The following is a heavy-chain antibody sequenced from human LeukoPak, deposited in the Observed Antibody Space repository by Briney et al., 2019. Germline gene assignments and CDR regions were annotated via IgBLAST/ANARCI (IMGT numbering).Heavy chain of an antibody. CDR2: ISYDGSSK. CDR3: ARARSSYGYGDAFDI. CDR1: GFTFSTYA. J-gene: IGHJ3*02. V-gene: IGHV3-30*04. D-gene: IGHD5-18*01. Sequence: PGRSLRLSCAASGFTFSTYAMHWVRQAPGKGLEWVAVISYDGSSKYYADSVKGRFTISRDNSKNTLYLQMNSLRAEDTAVYYCARARSSYGYGDAFDIWGQGTKVTVSS.